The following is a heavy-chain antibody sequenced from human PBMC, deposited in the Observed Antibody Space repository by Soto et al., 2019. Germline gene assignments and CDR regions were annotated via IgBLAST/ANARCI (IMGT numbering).Heavy chain of an antibody. CDR3: ASRSPHGPLFEYSSSFDY. D-gene: IGHD6-6*01. J-gene: IGHJ4*02. V-gene: IGHV3-53*01. Sequence: GGSRRLSCAASGFTVSSKYMSWGRKAPGMGLEWVSVIYSGGSTYYADSVKGRFTISRDNSKNTLYLQMNSLRAEDTAVYYCASRSPHGPLFEYSSSFDYWGQGTLVTVSS. CDR2: IYSGGST. CDR1: GFTVSSKY.